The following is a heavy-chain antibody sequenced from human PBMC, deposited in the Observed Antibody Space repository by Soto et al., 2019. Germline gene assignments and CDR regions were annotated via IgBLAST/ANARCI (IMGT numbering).Heavy chain of an antibody. J-gene: IGHJ4*02. V-gene: IGHV3-73*01. CDR1: GFTFRKHA. D-gene: IGHD3-9*01. CDR2: IGSRGETYAT. Sequence: PGGSLRLSCAASGFTFRKHAMTWVRQAPGQGLEWLGRIGSRGETYATTYAASVKGRFTISRDDSKKTAYLQMNSLESEDTAVYYCSRDDSDWFFNWGRGTLVTVSS. CDR3: SRDDSDWFFN.